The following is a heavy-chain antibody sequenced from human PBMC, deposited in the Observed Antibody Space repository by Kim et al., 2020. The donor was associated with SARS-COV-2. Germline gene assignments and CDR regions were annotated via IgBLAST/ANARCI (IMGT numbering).Heavy chain of an antibody. D-gene: IGHD2-2*01. J-gene: IGHJ3*02. V-gene: IGHV5-51*01. CDR3: ATLRYDSDAFDI. Sequence: RYSSSFQGQVTISADKSISTAYLQWSSLKASDTAMYYCATLRYDSDAFDIWGQGTMVTVSS.